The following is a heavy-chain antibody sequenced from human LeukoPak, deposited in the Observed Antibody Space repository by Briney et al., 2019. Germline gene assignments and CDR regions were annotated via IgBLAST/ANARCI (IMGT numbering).Heavy chain of an antibody. D-gene: IGHD3-3*01. J-gene: IGHJ4*02. V-gene: IGHV3-33*06. CDR1: GFTFSSYG. Sequence: PGGSLRLSCAASGFTFSSYGMHWVRQAPGKGLEWVAVIWYDGSNKYYADSVKGRFTISRDNSKNTLYLQMNSLRAEDTAVYYCAKDCYDFWSGYEGDYFDYWGQGTLVTVSS. CDR2: IWYDGSNK. CDR3: AKDCYDFWSGYEGDYFDY.